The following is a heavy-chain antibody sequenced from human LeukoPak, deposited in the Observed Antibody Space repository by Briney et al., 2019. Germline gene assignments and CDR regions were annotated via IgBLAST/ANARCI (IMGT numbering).Heavy chain of an antibody. D-gene: IGHD3-22*01. J-gene: IGHJ4*02. CDR1: GYTFTSYY. CDR3: ARAPRSSYYDSSGS. Sequence: ASVKVSCTASGYTFTSYYMHWVRQAPGQGLEWMGWINPNSGGTNYAQKFQGRVTMTRDTSISTAYMELSRLRSDDTAVYYCARAPRSSYYDSSGSWGQGTLVTVSS. V-gene: IGHV1-2*02. CDR2: INPNSGGT.